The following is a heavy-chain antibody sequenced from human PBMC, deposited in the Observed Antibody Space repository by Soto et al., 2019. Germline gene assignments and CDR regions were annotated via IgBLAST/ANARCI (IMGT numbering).Heavy chain of an antibody. Sequence: GGSLRLSCAASGFTFSNAWMSWVRQAPGKGLEWVGRIKSKTDGGTTDYAAPVKGRFTISRDDSKNTLYLQMNSLKTEDTAVYYCTSYYDFWSGYYFPYDAFDIWGQGTMVTGSS. CDR2: IKSKTDGGTT. CDR1: GFTFSNAW. J-gene: IGHJ3*02. D-gene: IGHD3-3*01. V-gene: IGHV3-15*01. CDR3: TSYYDFWSGYYFPYDAFDI.